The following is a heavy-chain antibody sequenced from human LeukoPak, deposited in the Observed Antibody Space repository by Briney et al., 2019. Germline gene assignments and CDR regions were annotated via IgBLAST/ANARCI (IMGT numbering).Heavy chain of an antibody. Sequence: GGSLRLSCVASGFALSNYAMSWVRQAPGKGLEWVSIIYDSGTIHYADSVKGRFTISRDNLKNTLYLQMNSLRAEDTAVYYCASDWGGYWGQGTLVTVSS. CDR2: IYDSGTI. CDR3: ASDWGGY. J-gene: IGHJ4*02. V-gene: IGHV3-53*01. D-gene: IGHD3-16*01. CDR1: GFALSNYA.